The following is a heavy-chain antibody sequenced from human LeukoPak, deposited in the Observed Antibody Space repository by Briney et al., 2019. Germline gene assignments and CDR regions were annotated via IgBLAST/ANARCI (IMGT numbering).Heavy chain of an antibody. J-gene: IGHJ6*03. D-gene: IGHD6-13*01. CDR2: FDPEDGEK. CDR1: GYTLTELS. CDR3: ARAQYSSSRYQKYYYYMDV. Sequence: ASVKVSCKVSGYTLTELSMHWVRQAPGKGLEWMGGFDPEDGEKVYAQKFQGRLTMTEDTSTDTAYMELSSLRSDDTAVYYCARAQYSSSRYQKYYYYMDVWGKGTTVTISS. V-gene: IGHV1-24*01.